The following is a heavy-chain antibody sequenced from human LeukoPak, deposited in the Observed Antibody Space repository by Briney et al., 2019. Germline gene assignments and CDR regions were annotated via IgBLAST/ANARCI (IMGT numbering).Heavy chain of an antibody. CDR1: GFTFSSYA. D-gene: IGHD5-18*01. Sequence: GRSLRLSCAASGFTFSSYAMHWVRQAPGKGLEWVAVISYDGSNKYYADSVKGRFTISRDNSKNTLYLQMNSLRAEDTAVYYCARPSSGYSYGYDFDYWGQGTLVTVSS. CDR2: ISYDGSNK. CDR3: ARPSSGYSYGYDFDY. J-gene: IGHJ4*02. V-gene: IGHV3-30-3*01.